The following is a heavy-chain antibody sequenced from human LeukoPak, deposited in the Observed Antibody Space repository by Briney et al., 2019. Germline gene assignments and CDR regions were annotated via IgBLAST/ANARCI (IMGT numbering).Heavy chain of an antibody. D-gene: IGHD3-22*01. CDR3: ARDRRSGGRYYDSSGYSSYFDY. J-gene: IGHJ4*02. V-gene: IGHV3-33*01. Sequence: GGSLRLSCAASGFTFSSYGMHWVRQAPGKGLEWVAVIWCDESYKYNVDSVKGRFTISRDNSKNTLYLQMNSLRAEDTAVYYCARDRRSGGRYYDSSGYSSYFDYWGQGTLVTVSS. CDR1: GFTFSSYG. CDR2: IWCDESYK.